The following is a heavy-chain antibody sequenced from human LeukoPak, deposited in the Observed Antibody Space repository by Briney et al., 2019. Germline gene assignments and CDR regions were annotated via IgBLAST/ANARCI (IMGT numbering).Heavy chain of an antibody. V-gene: IGHV3-23*01. J-gene: IGHJ4*02. CDR1: GFTFSSNA. CDR3: AKGPYGSGSYD. CDR2: ISGSGGST. Sequence: PGGSLRLSCAASGFTFSSNAVSWVRQAPGKGLEWVSAISGSGGSTYYADSVKGRFTISRDNSKNTLYLQMNSLRAEDTAVYYCAKGPYGSGSYDWGQGTLVTVSS. D-gene: IGHD3-10*01.